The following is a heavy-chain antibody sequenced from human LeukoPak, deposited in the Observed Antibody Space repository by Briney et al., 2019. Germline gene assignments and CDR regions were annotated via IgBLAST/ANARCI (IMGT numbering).Heavy chain of an antibody. D-gene: IGHD3-22*01. J-gene: IGHJ4*02. Sequence: GGSLRLSWAPSGFTFSGSAIHWVRQASGKGLEWVGRIRSKANSYATTDAASVKGRFTISRYDSKNTAYLQMNSLKTEDTAVYYCTRPSYDSSVSGVVYWGQGTLVTVSS. CDR1: GFTFSGSA. V-gene: IGHV3-73*01. CDR3: TRPSYDSSVSGVVY. CDR2: IRSKANSYAT.